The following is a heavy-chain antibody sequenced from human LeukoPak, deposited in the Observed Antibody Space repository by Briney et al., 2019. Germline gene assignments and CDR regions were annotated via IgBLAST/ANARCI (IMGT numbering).Heavy chain of an antibody. V-gene: IGHV3-66*01. CDR3: AISESWYVDY. J-gene: IGHJ4*02. CDR1: RVTVSSNY. D-gene: IGHD6-13*01. Sequence: GGSLRLSCEASRVTVSSNYMSLVRQAPGKGLEWVSAIYSGYTTYYADSVRGRFTISRDNSKNTLYLQMNSLRAEDTAVYYCAISESWYVDYWGQGTLVTVSS. CDR2: IYSGYTT.